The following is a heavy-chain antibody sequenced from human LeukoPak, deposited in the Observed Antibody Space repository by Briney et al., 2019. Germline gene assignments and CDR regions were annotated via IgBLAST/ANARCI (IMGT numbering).Heavy chain of an antibody. D-gene: IGHD1-26*01. CDR2: MTLDSGRI. J-gene: IGHJ4*02. CDR1: GFTLDKYG. CDR3: VKDMEPGGSGH. Sequence: GGSLRLSCEVSGFTLDKYGMHWVRQVPGKGLEWVSGMTLDSGRIGYADSVKGRFTISRDKAKNSVFLQMNNVRTEDTALYYCVKDMEPGGSGHWGPGTLVTVSS. V-gene: IGHV3-9*01.